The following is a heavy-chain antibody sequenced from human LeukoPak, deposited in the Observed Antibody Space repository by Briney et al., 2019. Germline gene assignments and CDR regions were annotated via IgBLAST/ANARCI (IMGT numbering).Heavy chain of an antibody. D-gene: IGHD3-16*01. V-gene: IGHV4-39*01. Sequence: PSETLSLTCTVSGASISSYYWAWIRQPPGKGLEWIGSIYYSGSTWYNPSLNSRVTISIDTSKSQFSLKLGSVTAADTAVYYCARLWGNIASQADPWGQGTLVTVSS. CDR2: IYYSGST. CDR3: ARLWGNIASQADP. J-gene: IGHJ5*02. CDR1: GASISSYY.